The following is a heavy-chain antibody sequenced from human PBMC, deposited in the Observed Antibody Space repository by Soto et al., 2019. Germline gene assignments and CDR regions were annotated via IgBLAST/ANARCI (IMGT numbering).Heavy chain of an antibody. CDR1: GYSFTSYW. J-gene: IGHJ3*02. D-gene: IGHD3-22*01. CDR3: ARHRYYYDSSGYPGAFDI. V-gene: IGHV5-10-1*01. Sequence: LGESLKISCKGSGYSFTSYWISWVRQMPGKGLEWMGRIDPSDSYTNYSPSFQGHVTISADKSISTAYLQWSSLKASDTAMYYCARHRYYYDSSGYPGAFDIWGQGTMVTVS. CDR2: IDPSDSYT.